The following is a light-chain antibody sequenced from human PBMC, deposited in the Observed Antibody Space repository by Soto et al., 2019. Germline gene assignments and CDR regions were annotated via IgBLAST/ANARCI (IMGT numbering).Light chain of an antibody. CDR2: EVS. V-gene: IGLV2-14*01. J-gene: IGLJ1*01. CDR3: ISYTSSNTYV. CDR1: SSDVGGYNS. Sequence: QSALTQPASVSGSPGQSITISCTGTSSDVGGYNSVSWYQHHPGKAPKLMISEVSNRPSGVSNRFSGSKSDNTASLTISGLQAEDEADYYCISYTSSNTYVFGTGTQLTVL.